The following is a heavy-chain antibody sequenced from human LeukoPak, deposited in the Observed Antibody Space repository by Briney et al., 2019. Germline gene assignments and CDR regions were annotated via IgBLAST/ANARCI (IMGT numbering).Heavy chain of an antibody. CDR3: ARDPDSSSWFDY. CDR2: INHNSGGT. D-gene: IGHD6-13*01. Sequence: ASVKVSCKASGYTFTGYYMHWVRQAPGQGLEWMEWINHNSGGTKYAQKFQDRVTMTWDTSISTAYMELSSLRSDDTAVYYCARDPDSSSWFDYWGQGTLVTVSS. J-gene: IGHJ4*02. V-gene: IGHV1-2*02. CDR1: GYTFTGYY.